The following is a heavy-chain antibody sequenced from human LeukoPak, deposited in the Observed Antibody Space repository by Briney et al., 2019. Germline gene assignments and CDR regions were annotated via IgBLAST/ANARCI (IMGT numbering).Heavy chain of an antibody. D-gene: IGHD3-3*01. CDR1: GYTFTSYA. CDR3: ARDWHTPVLRFLEWLLYP. V-gene: IGHV1-3*01. Sequence: ASVKVSCKASGYTFTSYAMHWVRQAPGQRLEWMGRINAGNGNTKYSQKFQGRVTITRDTSASTAYMELSSLRSEDTAVYYCARDWHTPVLRFLEWLLYPWGQGTLVTVSS. J-gene: IGHJ5*02. CDR2: INAGNGNT.